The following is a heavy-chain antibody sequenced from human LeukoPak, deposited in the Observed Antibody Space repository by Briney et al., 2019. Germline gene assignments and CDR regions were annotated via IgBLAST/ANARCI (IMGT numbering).Heavy chain of an antibody. J-gene: IGHJ5*02. V-gene: IGHV1-2*02. CDR1: GCTFTGYY. CDR2: INPNSGGT. CDR3: ARTYYDFWSGYSGRDWFDP. D-gene: IGHD3-3*01. Sequence: ASVKVSCKASGCTFTGYYMHWVRQAPGQGLEWMGWINPNSGGTNYAQKFQGRVTMTRDTSISTAYMELSRLRSDDTAVYYCARTYYDFWSGYSGRDWFDPWGQGTLVTVSS.